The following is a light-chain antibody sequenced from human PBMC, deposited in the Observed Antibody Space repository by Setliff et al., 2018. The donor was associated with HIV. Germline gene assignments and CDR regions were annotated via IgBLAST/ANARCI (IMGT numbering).Light chain of an antibody. CDR1: QSLLHSDGKTH. CDR3: MQSIDLPGTLT. J-gene: IGKJ4*01. V-gene: IGKV2D-29*02. CDR2: EVS. Sequence: DIVMTQTPPTLSVTPGQPASIACKSSQSLLHSDGKTHLYWYLQKPGQSPQLLMYEVSNRFSGVPDRFSGSGSGTDFTLKISRVEADDVGVYYCMQSIDLPGTLTFGGGTKVDIK.